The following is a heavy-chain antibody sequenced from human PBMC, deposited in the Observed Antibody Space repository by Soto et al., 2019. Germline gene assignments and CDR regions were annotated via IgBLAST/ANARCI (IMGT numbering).Heavy chain of an antibody. J-gene: IGHJ6*03. Sequence: EAQLVESGGGLVQPGGSLRLSCAASGFTVSNYEMHGVRQAPGKGLEYVSGISNNGAHTDYAKSVKGRFTISRDNSENTLYLQMGSLRAEDMALYYCARRGYGSRWPNVYMDVWGKGTTVTVSS. D-gene: IGHD6-13*01. CDR2: ISNNGAHT. CDR1: GFTVSNYE. V-gene: IGHV3-64*01. CDR3: ARRGYGSRWPNVYMDV.